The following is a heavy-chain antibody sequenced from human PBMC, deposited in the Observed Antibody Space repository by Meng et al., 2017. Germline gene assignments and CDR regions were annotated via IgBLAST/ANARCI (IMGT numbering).Heavy chain of an antibody. D-gene: IGHD5-18*01. V-gene: IGHV3-15*01. CDR3: TTFVDTAMVYDFDY. CDR2: IKSKTDGGTT. J-gene: IGHJ4*02. Sequence: GESLKISCAASGFTFSSAWMSWVRQAPGKGLEWVGRIKSKTDGGTTDYAARVKGRFTLSRDYSKNTLYLQMNSLKTEDTDVYYCTTFVDTAMVYDFDYWGQGTLVTVSS. CDR1: GFTFSSAW.